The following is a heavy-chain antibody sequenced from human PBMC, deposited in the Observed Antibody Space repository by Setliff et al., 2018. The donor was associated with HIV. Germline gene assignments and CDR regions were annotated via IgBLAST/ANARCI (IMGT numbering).Heavy chain of an antibody. D-gene: IGHD3-16*01. CDR1: GFTVSSNY. J-gene: IGHJ3*02. CDR2: IYSGGST. V-gene: IGHV3-53*01. CDR3: ARDLRGETHAFDI. Sequence: PGGSLRLSCAASGFTVSSNYMSWVRQAPGKGLEWVSVIYSGGSTYYADSVKGRFTISRDNSKNTLYLQMNSLRAEDTAVYYCARDLRGETHAFDIWGQGTRVTVSS.